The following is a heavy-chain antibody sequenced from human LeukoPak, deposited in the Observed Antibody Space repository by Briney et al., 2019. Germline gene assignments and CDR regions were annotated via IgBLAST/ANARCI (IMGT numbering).Heavy chain of an antibody. CDR1: GFTFSSYS. J-gene: IGHJ4*02. D-gene: IGHD1-14*01. CDR3: ARAYREIPHFDY. V-gene: IGHV3-21*01. Sequence: KPGGSLRLSCASSGFTFSSYSMNWVRQAPGKGLEWVSSISSSSSYLYYADSVKGRFTISRDNAKNSLYLQMNSLRAEDTAVYYCARAYREIPHFDYWGQGTLVTVSS. CDR2: ISSSSSYL.